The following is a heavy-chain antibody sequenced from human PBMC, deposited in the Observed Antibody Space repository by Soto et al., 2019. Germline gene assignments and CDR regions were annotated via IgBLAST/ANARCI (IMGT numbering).Heavy chain of an antibody. CDR1: GYSFTNYW. CDR3: ARHNRYSSTWFEGWFDP. V-gene: IGHV5-51*01. CDR2: IHPGDSDT. Sequence: GESLKISCQGSGYSFTNYWVGWVRQIPGRGLEWMGIIHPGDSDTRYSPFCKGQVTISADKSISTAYLHWSSLKASDTAMYYCARHNRYSSTWFEGWFDPWGQGTLVTAPQ. D-gene: IGHD6-13*01. J-gene: IGHJ5*02.